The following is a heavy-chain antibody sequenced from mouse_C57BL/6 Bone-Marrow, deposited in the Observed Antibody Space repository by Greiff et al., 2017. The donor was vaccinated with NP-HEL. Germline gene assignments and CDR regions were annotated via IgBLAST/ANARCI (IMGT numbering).Heavy chain of an antibody. V-gene: IGHV1-26*01. CDR2: INPNNGGT. Sequence: VQLQQSGPELVKPGASVKISCKASGYTFTDYYMNWVKQSHGKSLEWIGDINPNNGGTSYNQKFKGKATLTVDKSSSTAYMELRSLTSEDSAVYYCAREVTTGHWYFDVWGTGTTVTVSS. CDR3: AREVTTGHWYFDV. D-gene: IGHD2-2*01. CDR1: GYTFTDYY. J-gene: IGHJ1*03.